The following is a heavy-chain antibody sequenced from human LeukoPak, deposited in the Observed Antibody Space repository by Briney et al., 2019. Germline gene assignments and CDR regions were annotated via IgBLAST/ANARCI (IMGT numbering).Heavy chain of an antibody. J-gene: IGHJ4*02. D-gene: IGHD4-11*01. V-gene: IGHV2-70*11. Sequence: SGPTLVNPTQTLTLTCTFFEFSLSTSGMCVSWIRQPPGKALEWLARIVWDDERHYSTSLKTRLPISTDTSKNQVVLTMTNVDPVDTATYYCTRYRLSFFDYGGEGTLVTVSS. CDR2: IVWDDER. CDR3: TRYRLSFFDY. CDR1: EFSLSTSGMC.